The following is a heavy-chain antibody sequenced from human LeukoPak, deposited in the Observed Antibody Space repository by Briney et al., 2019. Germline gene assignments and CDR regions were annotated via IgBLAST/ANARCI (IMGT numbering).Heavy chain of an antibody. CDR1: GFTFSSYW. Sequence: GGSLRLSCAGYGFTFSSYWMTWVRQAPGKGLEWVANIKQDGSERYYVDSMMGRFTISRDDAKNSLYLQMSSLRAEDTAFYYCARDNNWGFDYWGQGALVTVSS. J-gene: IGHJ4*02. CDR2: IKQDGSER. CDR3: ARDNNWGFDY. D-gene: IGHD7-27*01. V-gene: IGHV3-7*01.